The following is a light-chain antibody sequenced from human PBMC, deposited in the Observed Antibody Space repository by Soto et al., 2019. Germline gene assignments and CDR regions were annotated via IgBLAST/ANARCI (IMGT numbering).Light chain of an antibody. CDR3: HQYGSSPRT. Sequence: VITQAPATLSVSPGEGATLSCRASQTVNNNVAWYQLKDGQVPRLLIYGASTRATDIPARFSGSGSGTDFTLTISSLEPEDFAVYYCHQYGSSPRTFGQGTKVDI. CDR2: GAS. V-gene: IGKV3-15*01. J-gene: IGKJ1*01. CDR1: QTVNNN.